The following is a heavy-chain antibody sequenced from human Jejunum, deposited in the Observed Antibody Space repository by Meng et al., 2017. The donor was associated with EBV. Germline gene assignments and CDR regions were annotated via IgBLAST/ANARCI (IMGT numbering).Heavy chain of an antibody. J-gene: IGHJ4*02. D-gene: IGHD6-13*01. CDR2: INPNGGRT. CDR1: GYTFTRYS. CDR3: ARSIIAPAATGY. V-gene: IGHV1-46*01. Sequence: VRCVEFGARVKKPGASVKISFKESGYTFTRYSRHWGRHAPGRGIEWMGIINPNGGRTTYAQEFQGRLTMTRDTSTSTVNMELSSLRSEDTAMYYCARSIIAPAATGYWGQGTLVTVSS.